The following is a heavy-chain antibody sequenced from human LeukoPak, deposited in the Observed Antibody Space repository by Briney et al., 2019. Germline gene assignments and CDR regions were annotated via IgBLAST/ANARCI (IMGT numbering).Heavy chain of an antibody. Sequence: KSSETLSLTCAVYGESFSVYYWSWIRQPPGKGLEWSGEINHSGSTNYNTSLKSRVTISVDTSKHQFSLKLSSVTAADTAVYYCARRRRYSYGPLGCFDYWGQGTLVTVSS. CDR3: ARRRRYSYGPLGCFDY. CDR1: GESFSVYY. CDR2: INHSGST. D-gene: IGHD5-18*01. J-gene: IGHJ4*02. V-gene: IGHV4-34*01.